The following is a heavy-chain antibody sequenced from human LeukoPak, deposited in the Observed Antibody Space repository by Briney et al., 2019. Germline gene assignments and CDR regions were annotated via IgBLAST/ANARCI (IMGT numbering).Heavy chain of an antibody. CDR3: LRTYYYYNYMDV. J-gene: IGHJ6*03. CDR1: GGSISSSNYY. CDR2: IHYSGTT. Sequence: PSETLSLTCTVSGGSISSSNYYWGWIRQPPGKGLEWIGTIHYSGTTYYNPSLKSRVTLSVDTSKNQFSLKLSSVTAADTAVYYCLRTYYYYNYMDVWGKGTTVTVSS. V-gene: IGHV4-39*07.